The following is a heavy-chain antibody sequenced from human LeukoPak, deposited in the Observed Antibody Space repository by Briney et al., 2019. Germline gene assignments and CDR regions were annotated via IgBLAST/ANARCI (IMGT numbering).Heavy chain of an antibody. V-gene: IGHV4-38-2*02. CDR2: IYHSGST. CDR1: GYSISSGYY. CDR3: ARGPLLYSSEGWFDP. D-gene: IGHD6-19*01. Sequence: SETLSLTCTVSGYSISSGYYWGWIRQPPGKGLEWIGSIYHSGSTYYNPSLKSRVTISVDTSKNQFSLKLSSVTAADTAVYYCARGPLLYSSEGWFDPWGQGTLVTVSS. J-gene: IGHJ5*02.